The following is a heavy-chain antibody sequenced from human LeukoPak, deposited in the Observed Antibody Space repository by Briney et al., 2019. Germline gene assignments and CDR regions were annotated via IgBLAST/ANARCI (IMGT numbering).Heavy chain of an antibody. CDR2: FDPEDGDT. CDR1: GYTLTELS. J-gene: IGHJ4*02. D-gene: IGHD1-14*01. CDR3: ATLGIYARVAFDY. V-gene: IGHV1-24*01. Sequence: ASVKLSCKVSGYTLTELSMHWVRRAPGKAFEWMEGFDPEDGDTIYAQKFQGRVNMTEDTSTDTAYMELSSLRSEDTGVYYCATLGIYARVAFDYWGQGTLVTVSS.